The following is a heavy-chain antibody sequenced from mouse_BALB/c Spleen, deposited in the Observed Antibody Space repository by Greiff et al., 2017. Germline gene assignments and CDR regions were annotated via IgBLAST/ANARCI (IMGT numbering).Heavy chain of an antibody. Sequence: QVQLQQSAAELARPGASVKMSCKASGYTFTSYTMHWVKQRPGQGLEWIGYINPSSGYTEYNQKFKDKTTLTADKSSSTAYMQLSSLTSEDSAVYYCARSNYGSRAWFAYWGQGTLVTVSA. CDR3: ARSNYGSRAWFAY. CDR1: GYTFTSYT. V-gene: IGHV1-4*02. J-gene: IGHJ3*01. D-gene: IGHD1-1*01. CDR2: INPSSGYT.